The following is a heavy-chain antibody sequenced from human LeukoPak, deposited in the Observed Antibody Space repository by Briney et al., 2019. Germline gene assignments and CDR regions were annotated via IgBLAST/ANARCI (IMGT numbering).Heavy chain of an antibody. CDR3: ARDFLEWTPDL. Sequence: ASATVSCKASGYTFTGYYMHWVRQAPGQGLEWMGWINPNSGGTNYAQKFQGRVTMTRDTSISTAYMELSRLRSDDTAVYYCARDFLEWTPDLWGQGTLVTVSS. V-gene: IGHV1-2*02. CDR2: INPNSGGT. D-gene: IGHD3-3*01. J-gene: IGHJ5*02. CDR1: GYTFTGYY.